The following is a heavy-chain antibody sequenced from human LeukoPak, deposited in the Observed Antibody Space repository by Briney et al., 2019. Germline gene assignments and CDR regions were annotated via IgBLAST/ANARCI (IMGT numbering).Heavy chain of an antibody. J-gene: IGHJ4*02. CDR3: ARSSSDRADY. CDR2: IYPGDSDT. Sequence: ESLPISCKGNRSNITRYWKGWVRQMPGKSLEKMGIIYPGDSDTTYSPSFQGQVTISADKSISTAYLQWSSLKASDTAMYYCARSSSDRADYWGQGTLVTVSS. D-gene: IGHD1-14*01. CDR1: RSNITRYW. V-gene: IGHV5-51*01.